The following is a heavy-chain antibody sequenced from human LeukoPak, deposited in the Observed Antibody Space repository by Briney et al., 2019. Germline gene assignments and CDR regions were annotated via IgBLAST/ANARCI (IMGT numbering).Heavy chain of an antibody. D-gene: IGHD3-22*01. CDR1: GFTFSRYG. Sequence: GRSLRLSCAASGFTFSRYGMHWVRQGPGKGLEWVAVIWYGGSKKYYADSVKGRFTISRDNSKNTLYLQMNSLRAEDTAVYYCARDLRLGYYDSSFPDYWGQGTLVTVSS. CDR3: ARDLRLGYYDSSFPDY. J-gene: IGHJ4*02. V-gene: IGHV3-33*01. CDR2: IWYGGSKK.